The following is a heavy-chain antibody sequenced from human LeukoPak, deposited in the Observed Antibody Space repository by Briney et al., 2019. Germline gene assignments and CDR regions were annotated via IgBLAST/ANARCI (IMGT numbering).Heavy chain of an antibody. D-gene: IGHD1-14*01. CDR2: VYYTGVT. CDR1: GDSVTSGGYY. Sequence: SSETLSLTCSVSGDSVTSGGYYWTWIRQHPGKGLEWIGYVYYTGVTYYSPSLQSRVTISVDTSKNQLSLKLSAVTAADTAVYFCAREPRDFYWLETWGQGALVTVS. J-gene: IGHJ5*02. V-gene: IGHV4-31*03. CDR3: AREPRDFYWLET.